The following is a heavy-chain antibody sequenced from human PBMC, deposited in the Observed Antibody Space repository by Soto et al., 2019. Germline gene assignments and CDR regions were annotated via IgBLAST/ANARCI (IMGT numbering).Heavy chain of an antibody. CDR3: ATRNGYNMGAFDI. J-gene: IGHJ3*02. V-gene: IGHV4-30-2*01. Sequence: SETLSLTCAVSGGSISSGGYSWSWIRQPPGKGLEWIGYMYHSGPTYYNPSLESRVTISVGKSKNQFSLKLASVTAADTAVYYCATRNGYNMGAFDIWGQGTMVTVSS. CDR2: MYHSGPT. CDR1: GGSISSGGYS. D-gene: IGHD5-12*01.